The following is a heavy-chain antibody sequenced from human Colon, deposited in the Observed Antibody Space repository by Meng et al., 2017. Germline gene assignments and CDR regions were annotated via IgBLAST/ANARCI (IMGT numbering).Heavy chain of an antibody. CDR2: VNANSGHT. CDR3: AISPIIATDNWFGVDP. CDR1: GYTFPHYD. V-gene: IGHV1-8*01. Sequence: QVQLLHPGAEVKKPGASVKVSCKASGYTFPHYDINWVRQATGQGLEWMGWVNANSGHTDYAQKFQGRVTMTRNTSISTAYMELSSLRSEDTAVYYCAISPIIATDNWFGVDPWGQGTLVTVSS. J-gene: IGHJ5*02. D-gene: IGHD3-10*01.